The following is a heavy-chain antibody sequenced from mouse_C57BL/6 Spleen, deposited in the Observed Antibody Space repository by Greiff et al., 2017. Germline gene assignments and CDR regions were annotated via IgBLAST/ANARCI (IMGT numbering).Heavy chain of an antibody. Sequence: SGPELVKPGASVKMSCKASGYTFTDYNMHWVKQSHGKSLEWIGYINPNNGGTSYNQKFKGKATLTVNKSSSTAYMELRSLTSEDSAVYYCAPYYGHFDYWGQGTTLTVSS. V-gene: IGHV1-22*01. CDR1: GYTFTDYN. J-gene: IGHJ2*01. CDR2: INPNNGGT. CDR3: APYYGHFDY. D-gene: IGHD1-2*01.